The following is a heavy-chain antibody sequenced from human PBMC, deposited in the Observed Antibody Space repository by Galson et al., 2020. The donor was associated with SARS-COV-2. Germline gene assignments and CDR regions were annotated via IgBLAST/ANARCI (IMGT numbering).Heavy chain of an antibody. CDR3: ARRLVGGHWYFDL. D-gene: IGHD2-2*01. CDR2: IYPGDSDT. CDR1: GYSFTDYW. Sequence: GGSLRLSCKGSGYSFTDYWIGWVRQMPGKGLEWMGIIYPGDSDTSYSPSFQGQVTISVDKSISTAYLQWSSLKASDTAMYYCARRLVGGHWYFDLWGRGTLVTVSS. V-gene: IGHV5-51*01. J-gene: IGHJ2*01.